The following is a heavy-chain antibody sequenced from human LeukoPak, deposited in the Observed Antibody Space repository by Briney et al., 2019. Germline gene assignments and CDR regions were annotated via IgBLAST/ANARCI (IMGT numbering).Heavy chain of an antibody. Sequence: SETLSLTCAVSGGSISSSNWRSWVRQPPGKGLEWIGEIYHSGSTNYNPSLKSRVTISVDKPKNQFSLKLSSVTAADTAVYYCARGGFGELLVGPWGQGTLVTVSS. V-gene: IGHV4-4*02. CDR1: GGSISSSNW. CDR3: ARGGFGELLVGP. J-gene: IGHJ5*02. D-gene: IGHD3-10*01. CDR2: IYHSGST.